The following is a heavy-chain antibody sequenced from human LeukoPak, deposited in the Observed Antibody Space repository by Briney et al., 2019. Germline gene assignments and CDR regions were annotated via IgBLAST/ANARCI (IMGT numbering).Heavy chain of an antibody. Sequence: GGSLRLSCAASGFTVSSNFMSWVRQAPGQGLELVSVIYSGGNTYYADSVRGRFTIFRDNSKSTLYLQMNSLRAEDTAMYYCARKYTYGLDWGQGTLVTVSS. J-gene: IGHJ4*02. CDR2: IYSGGNT. CDR3: ARKYTYGLD. D-gene: IGHD5-18*01. CDR1: GFTVSSNF. V-gene: IGHV3-66*01.